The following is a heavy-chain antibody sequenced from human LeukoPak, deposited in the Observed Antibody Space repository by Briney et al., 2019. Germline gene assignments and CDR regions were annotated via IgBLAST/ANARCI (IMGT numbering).Heavy chain of an antibody. D-gene: IGHD1-1*01. Sequence: SETLSLTCSVSGAPITAYYWTWIRQPAGKGLEWIGRVFSTGRTDHNYNPSLANRVSISGDTSTNQISLKLRSVTAADTAVYYCVRDSPDGYTHGHRYYNMDVWSKGTTVTVS. CDR2: VFSTGRTDH. V-gene: IGHV4-4*07. J-gene: IGHJ6*03. CDR3: VRDSPDGYTHGHRYYNMDV. CDR1: GAPITAYY.